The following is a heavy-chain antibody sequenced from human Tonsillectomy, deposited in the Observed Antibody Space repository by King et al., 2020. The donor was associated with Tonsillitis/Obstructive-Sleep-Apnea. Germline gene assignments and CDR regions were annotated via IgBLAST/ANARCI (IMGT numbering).Heavy chain of an antibody. D-gene: IGHD2-8*01. V-gene: IGHV3-30*04. Sequence: VQLVESGGGVVQPGRSLRLSCAASGFTFSSYAMHWVRQAPGKGLEWVAVISYDGSNKYYADSVKGRFNISRDNSKNTLYLQMNSLRAEDAAVYYCARVIVLMVYAIDAFDIWGQGTMVTVSS. CDR1: GFTFSSYA. CDR3: ARVIVLMVYAIDAFDI. J-gene: IGHJ3*02. CDR2: ISYDGSNK.